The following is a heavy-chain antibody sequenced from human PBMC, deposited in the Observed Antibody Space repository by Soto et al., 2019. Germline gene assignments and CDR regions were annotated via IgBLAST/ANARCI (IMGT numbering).Heavy chain of an antibody. D-gene: IGHD3-16*02. CDR1: GFTFSSYA. Sequence: GGSLRLSCAASGFTFSSYAMSWVRQAPGKGLEWVSAISGSGGSTYYADSVKGRFTISRDNSKNTLYLQMNSLRAEDTAVYYCAKYRLRLGELSLTHYYFDYWGQGTLVTVSS. CDR2: ISGSGGST. V-gene: IGHV3-23*01. CDR3: AKYRLRLGELSLTHYYFDY. J-gene: IGHJ4*02.